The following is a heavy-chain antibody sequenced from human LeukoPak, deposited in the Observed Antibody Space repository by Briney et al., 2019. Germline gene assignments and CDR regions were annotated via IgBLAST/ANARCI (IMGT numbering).Heavy chain of an antibody. J-gene: IGHJ6*02. CDR1: GGSISSGGYY. CDR3: ARDHHSYYGMDV. Sequence: SETLSLTCTVSGGSISSGGYYWSWIRQHPGKGLEWIGYIYYSGSTYYNPSLKSRVTISVDTSKNQFSLKLSSVTAADTAVYYCARDHHSYYGMDVWGQGTTVTVSS. CDR2: IYYSGST. V-gene: IGHV4-31*03.